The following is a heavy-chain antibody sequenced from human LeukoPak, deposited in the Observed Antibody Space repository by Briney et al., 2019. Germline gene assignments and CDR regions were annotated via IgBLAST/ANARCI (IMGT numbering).Heavy chain of an antibody. Sequence: PSETLSLTCAVYGGSFSGYYWSWIRQPPGKGLEWIGEINHSGSTNYNPSLKSRVTISVDTSKNQFSLKLSSVTAADTAVYYCAREGYGLRFDCWGQGTLVTVSS. D-gene: IGHD3-16*01. CDR2: INHSGST. CDR1: GGSFSGYY. J-gene: IGHJ4*02. V-gene: IGHV4-34*01. CDR3: AREGYGLRFDC.